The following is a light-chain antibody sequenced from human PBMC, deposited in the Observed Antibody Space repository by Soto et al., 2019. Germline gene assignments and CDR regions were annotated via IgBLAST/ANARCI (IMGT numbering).Light chain of an antibody. V-gene: IGKV3D-15*01. CDR3: QQYHNWPPIT. CDR2: GAS. Sequence: DIVMSQSPDTLTVSPGERATLSCRASQFVSSNLAWYQQKPGQAPRLLIYGASTRATGIPARFSGSGSGTEFTLTISNLQSEDFAVYFCQQYHNWPPITFGQGTRLEIK. J-gene: IGKJ5*01. CDR1: QFVSSN.